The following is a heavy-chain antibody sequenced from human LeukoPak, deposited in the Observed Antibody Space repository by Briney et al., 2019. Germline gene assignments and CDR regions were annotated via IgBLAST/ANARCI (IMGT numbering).Heavy chain of an antibody. CDR2: ISYDGSNK. CDR1: GSTFSSYA. V-gene: IGHV3-30-3*01. Sequence: SGGSLRLSCAASGSTFSSYAMHWVRQAPGKGLEWVAVISYDGSNKYYADSVKGRFTISRDNSKNTLYLQMDSLRAEDTAVYYCARSRLVATSNDYWGQGTLVTVSS. D-gene: IGHD5-12*01. J-gene: IGHJ4*02. CDR3: ARSRLVATSNDY.